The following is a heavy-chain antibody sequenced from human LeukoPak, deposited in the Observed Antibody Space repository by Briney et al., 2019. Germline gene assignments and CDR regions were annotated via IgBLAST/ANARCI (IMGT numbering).Heavy chain of an antibody. CDR2: IYPGDSDT. CDR1: GYSFTSYW. D-gene: IGHD2-2*02. J-gene: IGHJ6*02. Sequence: GESLKISCKGSGYSFTSYWIGWVRQMPGKGLEWMGIIYPGDSDTRYSPSFQGQVTISADKSISTAYLQWSSLKASDTAMYYCARPNCRSTSCYNYGMDVWGQGTTVTVSS. V-gene: IGHV5-51*01. CDR3: ARPNCRSTSCYNYGMDV.